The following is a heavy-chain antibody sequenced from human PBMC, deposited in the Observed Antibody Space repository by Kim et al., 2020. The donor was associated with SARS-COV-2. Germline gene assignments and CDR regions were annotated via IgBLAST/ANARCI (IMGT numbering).Heavy chain of an antibody. D-gene: IGHD5-12*01. V-gene: IGHV4-4*02. Sequence: SETLSLTCGVSGGSISSSNWWSWVRQPPGKGLEWIGEIYHSGSTNYNPSLKSRVTISADKSKNQFSLKLSSVTAADTAVYYCARGDSGYSGRHLDYWGQGTLVTVSS. J-gene: IGHJ4*02. CDR3: ARGDSGYSGRHLDY. CDR2: IYHSGST. CDR1: GGSISSSNW.